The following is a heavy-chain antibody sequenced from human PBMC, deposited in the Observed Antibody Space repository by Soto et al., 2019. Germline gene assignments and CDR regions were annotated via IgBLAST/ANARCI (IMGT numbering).Heavy chain of an antibody. Sequence: QVQLVESGGGVVQPGSSLRLSCAASGFTFSSYGMHWVRQAAGKGLEWVAVISYDGSNKYYADSVKGQFTISRDNSKNTLYPQMNSPRAEATAVYYCAKDLLGPGRAYGMDVWGQGTTVTVAS. CDR2: ISYDGSNK. J-gene: IGHJ6*02. CDR1: GFTFSSYG. V-gene: IGHV3-30*18. CDR3: AKDLLGPGRAYGMDV. D-gene: IGHD7-27*01.